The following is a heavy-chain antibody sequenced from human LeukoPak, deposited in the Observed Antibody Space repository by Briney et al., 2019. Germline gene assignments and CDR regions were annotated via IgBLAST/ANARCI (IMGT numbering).Heavy chain of an antibody. V-gene: IGHV4-4*07. CDR2: IHTSGTT. J-gene: IGHJ5*02. CDR1: GDSMSYYY. D-gene: IGHD3-16*01. CDR3: ARGDYYDGGGRNWFDV. Sequence: SETLSLTCTVSGDSMSYYYWNFIRQPAGKGLEWIGRIHTSGTTYYSASLKSRVSMSVDSSKNQFSLRLTSVTAADTAIYFCARGDYYDGGGRNWFDVWGQGTLVTVSS.